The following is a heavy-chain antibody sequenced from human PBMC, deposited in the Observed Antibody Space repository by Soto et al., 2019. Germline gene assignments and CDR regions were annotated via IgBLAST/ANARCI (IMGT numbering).Heavy chain of an antibody. CDR2: IWYDGSNK. CDR3: ARDLRSSSGVGGGYYGMDV. V-gene: IGHV3-33*01. Sequence: QVQLVESGGGVVQPGRSLRLSCAASGFTFSSYGMHWVRQAPGKGLEWVAVIWYDGSNKYYADSVKGRFTISRDNSKNTLYLQMNSLRAEDKAVYYCARDLRSSSGVGGGYYGMDVWGQGTTVTVSS. CDR1: GFTFSSYG. D-gene: IGHD6-13*01. J-gene: IGHJ6*02.